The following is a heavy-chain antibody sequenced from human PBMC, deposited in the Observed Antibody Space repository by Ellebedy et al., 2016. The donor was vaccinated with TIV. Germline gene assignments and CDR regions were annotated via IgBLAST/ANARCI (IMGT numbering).Heavy chain of an antibody. Sequence: MPSETLSLTFTVPGGPISSYSWSWIRQPPGKGLDWIGYIYYSGRTNYNPSLKIRVTISVDTSKNQFSLKLSSVTAADTAVYYCARYPGVAAHYFDYWGQGTLVTVSS. CDR3: ARYPGVAAHYFDY. CDR1: GGPISSYS. J-gene: IGHJ4*02. CDR2: IYYSGRT. D-gene: IGHD6-19*01. V-gene: IGHV4-59*01.